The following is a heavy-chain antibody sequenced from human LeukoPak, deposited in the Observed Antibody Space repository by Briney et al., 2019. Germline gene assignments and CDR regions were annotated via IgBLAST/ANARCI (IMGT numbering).Heavy chain of an antibody. CDR2: IKQDGNEK. CDR1: GFTFSSYW. Sequence: GGSLRLSCAASGFTFSSYWMSWVRQAPGKGLEGVANIKQDGNEKYYVDSVKGRFTISRDNAKNSLYLQMNSLRAEDTAVYYCARETYYDSSGYYDAFDIWGQGTMVTVSS. D-gene: IGHD3-22*01. J-gene: IGHJ3*02. CDR3: ARETYYDSSGYYDAFDI. V-gene: IGHV3-7*01.